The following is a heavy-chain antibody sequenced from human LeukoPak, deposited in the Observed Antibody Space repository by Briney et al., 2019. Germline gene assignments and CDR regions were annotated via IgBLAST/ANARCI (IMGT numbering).Heavy chain of an antibody. Sequence: SVKVSCKASGGTFGSYAISWVRQAPGQALEWMGGIIPIFGTANYAQKFQGRVTITVDESTSTAYMELSSLRSEDTAVYYCARVIGNDYSNNPFDYWGQGTLVTVSS. CDR1: GGTFGSYA. D-gene: IGHD4-11*01. CDR2: IIPIFGTA. CDR3: ARVIGNDYSNNPFDY. V-gene: IGHV1-69*13. J-gene: IGHJ4*02.